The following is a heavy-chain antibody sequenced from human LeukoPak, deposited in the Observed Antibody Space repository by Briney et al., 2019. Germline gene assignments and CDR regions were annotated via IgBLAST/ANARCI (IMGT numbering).Heavy chain of an antibody. Sequence: GGSLRLSCAASGFTFTTYWMSWVRQAPGKGLEWVSVIYSGGGTYYADSVKGRFTISRDKSKNTLYLQMGSLRAEDMAVYYCARSQGSGYWYYFDYWGQGTLVTVSS. V-gene: IGHV3-66*02. D-gene: IGHD3-22*01. CDR2: IYSGGGT. J-gene: IGHJ4*02. CDR3: ARSQGSGYWYYFDY. CDR1: GFTFTTYW.